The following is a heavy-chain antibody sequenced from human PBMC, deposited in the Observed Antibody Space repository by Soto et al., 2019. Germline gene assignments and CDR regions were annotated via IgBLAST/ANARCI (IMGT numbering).Heavy chain of an antibody. Sequence: SETLSLTCTVSGGSISSGGYYWSWIRQHPGKGLEWIGYIYYSGSTYYNPSLKSRVTISVDTSKNQFSLKLSSVTAADTAVYYCARDMSGYSGYGDAFDIWGQGTMVTVSS. V-gene: IGHV4-31*03. CDR3: ARDMSGYSGYGDAFDI. D-gene: IGHD5-12*01. CDR1: GGSISSGGYY. CDR2: IYYSGST. J-gene: IGHJ3*02.